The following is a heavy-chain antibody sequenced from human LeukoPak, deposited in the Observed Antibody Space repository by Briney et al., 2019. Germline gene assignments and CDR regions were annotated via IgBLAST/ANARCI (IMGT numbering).Heavy chain of an antibody. CDR3: ARAEGYCSSTSCYVDYYYYYGMDV. J-gene: IGHJ6*04. CDR1: GGSISSYY. V-gene: IGHV4-59*01. D-gene: IGHD2-2*01. Sequence: PSETLSLTCTVSGGSISSYYWSWIRQPPGKGLEWIGYIYYSGSTNYNPSLKSRVTISADTSKNQFSLKLSSVTAADTAVYYCARAEGYCSSTSCYVDYYYYYGMDVWGKGTTVTVSS. CDR2: IYYSGST.